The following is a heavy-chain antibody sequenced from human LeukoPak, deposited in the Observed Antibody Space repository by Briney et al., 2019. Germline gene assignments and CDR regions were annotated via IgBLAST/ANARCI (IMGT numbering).Heavy chain of an antibody. D-gene: IGHD3-10*01. CDR2: IYHSGST. CDR1: GGSLSGYY. Sequence: SETLSLTCAVYGGSLSGYYWSWIRQPPGKGLEWIGEIYHSGSTNYNPSLKSRVTISVDKSKNQFSLKLSSVTAADTAVYYCAGIHPGDLWGQGTMVTVSS. CDR3: AGIHPGDL. V-gene: IGHV4-34*01. J-gene: IGHJ3*01.